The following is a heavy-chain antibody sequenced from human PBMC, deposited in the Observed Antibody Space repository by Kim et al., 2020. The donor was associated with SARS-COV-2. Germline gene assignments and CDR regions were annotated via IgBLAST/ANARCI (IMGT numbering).Heavy chain of an antibody. V-gene: IGHV3-64*01. J-gene: IGHJ6*03. D-gene: IGHD6-6*01. Sequence: GGSLRLSCAASGFTFSSYAMHWVRQAPGKGLEYVSAISSNGGSTYYANSVKGRFTISRDNSKNTLYLQMGSLRAEDMAVYYCAVLGLGSSRYYYYMDVWGKGTTVTVSS. CDR2: ISSNGGST. CDR1: GFTFSSYA. CDR3: AVLGLGSSRYYYYMDV.